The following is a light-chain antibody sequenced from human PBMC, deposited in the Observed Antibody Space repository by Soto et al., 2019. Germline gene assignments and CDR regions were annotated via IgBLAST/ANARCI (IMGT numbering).Light chain of an antibody. J-gene: IGKJ4*01. CDR3: QERSKLTVT. Sequence: EVVLTQSPATLSLSPGERATLSCRASQSVSEFLAWYQQKPGQAPRLLIYDASNRATGIPARFSGSGSGTGFTGTISRLEAQDFVLVSFQERSKLTVTFGGGTKVEIK. CDR2: DAS. CDR1: QSVSEF. V-gene: IGKV3-11*01.